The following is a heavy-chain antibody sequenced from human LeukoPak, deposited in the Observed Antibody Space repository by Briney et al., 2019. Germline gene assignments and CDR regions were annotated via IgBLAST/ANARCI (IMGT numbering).Heavy chain of an antibody. D-gene: IGHD4-17*01. Sequence: GGSLRLSCAASGFTVGSNYMSWVRQAPGKGLEWVSVIYSGGSTYYADSVKGRFTISRDNSKNTLYLQMNSLRAEDTAVYYCARVVGYGDYYYYYGMDVWGQGTTVTVSS. CDR2: IYSGGST. CDR1: GFTVGSNY. J-gene: IGHJ6*02. V-gene: IGHV3-66*01. CDR3: ARVVGYGDYYYYYGMDV.